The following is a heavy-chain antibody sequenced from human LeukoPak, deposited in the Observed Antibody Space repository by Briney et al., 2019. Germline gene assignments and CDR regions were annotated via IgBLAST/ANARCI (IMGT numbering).Heavy chain of an antibody. CDR1: GYSSSRYW. D-gene: IGHD3-10*01. CDR2: IYPGDSDT. V-gene: IGHV5-51*01. J-gene: IGHJ4*02. Sequence: GESLKISCQGSGYSSSRYWIGWVRQMPGKGLEWMGIIYPGDSDTRYSPSFQGQVTISADKSISTAHLQWSSLKASDTAMYYCARHRGGSGSYYNVFVYWGQGTLVTVSS. CDR3: ARHRGGSGSYYNVFVY.